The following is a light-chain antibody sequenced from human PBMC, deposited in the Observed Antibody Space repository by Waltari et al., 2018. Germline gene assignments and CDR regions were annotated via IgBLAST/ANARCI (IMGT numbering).Light chain of an antibody. J-gene: IGLJ3*02. Sequence: YQQHPAKAPKLSFYDVSKRPSGFPNRFSGSMSGNTASLTISGLRAEEEADYYCNSYTGSCSWVFGGGTKPTVL. CDR3: NSYTGSCSWV. V-gene: IGLV2-14*04. CDR2: DVS.